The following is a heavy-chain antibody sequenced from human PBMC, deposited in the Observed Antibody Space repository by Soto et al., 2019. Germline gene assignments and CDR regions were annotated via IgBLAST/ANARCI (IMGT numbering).Heavy chain of an antibody. CDR3: ARGAPRGIIHDFDS. D-gene: IGHD3-10*01. J-gene: IGHJ4*02. CDR2: IYYSGSP. Sequence: SETLSLTCTVSGGSISSGDYYWSWIRQPPGKGLEWIGYIYYSGSPYYNPSLKSRLTISIDMSKKQFSLRLSSVTAADTAVYYCARGAPRGIIHDFDSWGQGSLVTVSS. V-gene: IGHV4-30-4*01. CDR1: GGSISSGDYY.